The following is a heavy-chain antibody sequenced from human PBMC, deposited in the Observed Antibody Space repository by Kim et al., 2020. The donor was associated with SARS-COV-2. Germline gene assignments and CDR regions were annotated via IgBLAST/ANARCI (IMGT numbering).Heavy chain of an antibody. D-gene: IGHD3-10*01. V-gene: IGHV3-53*01. CDR1: GFTVSSNS. CDR2: IYSGGNT. CDR3: ASRYGLDY. J-gene: IGHJ4*02. Sequence: GSLRLSCAASGFTVSSNSMSWVRQAPGKGLEWVSLIYSGGNTYYTDSVKGRFTISRDYSKNTLYLQMNSLRAEDTAVYYCASRYGLDYWGQGTLVTISS.